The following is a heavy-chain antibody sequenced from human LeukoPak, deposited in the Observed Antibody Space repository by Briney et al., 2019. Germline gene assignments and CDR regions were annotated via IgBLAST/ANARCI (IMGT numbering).Heavy chain of an antibody. CDR3: AKDGRNWYDSEGNYLMRSYMDV. CDR1: GFTFSHYG. D-gene: IGHD1-20*01. V-gene: IGHV3-30*18. CDR2: ISFDAEGD. Sequence: PGGSLRLSCVTSGFTFSHYGMHWVRQLPGKGLEWVAAISFDAEGDYHVDSVKGRFTISRDNSKNTLYLQMNSLRVEDTAVYYCAKDGRNWYDSEGNYLMRSYMDVWGKGTTVTVSS. J-gene: IGHJ6*03.